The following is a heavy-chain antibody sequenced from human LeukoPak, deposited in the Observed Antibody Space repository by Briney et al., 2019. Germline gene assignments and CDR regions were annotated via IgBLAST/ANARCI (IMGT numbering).Heavy chain of an antibody. Sequence: GGSLRLSCAASGFTFSSYWMHWVRQAPGKGLEWVSGISWNSGSIGYADSVKGRFTISRDNAKNSLYLQMNSLRAEDMALYYCAKAHTAMVTSGFDYWGQGTLVTVSS. CDR2: ISWNSGSI. V-gene: IGHV3-9*03. CDR1: GFTFSSYW. CDR3: AKAHTAMVTSGFDY. D-gene: IGHD5-18*01. J-gene: IGHJ4*02.